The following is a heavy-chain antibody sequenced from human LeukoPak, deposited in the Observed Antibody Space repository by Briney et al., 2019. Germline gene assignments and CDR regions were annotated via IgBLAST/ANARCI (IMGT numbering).Heavy chain of an antibody. CDR2: IGEDGSEK. V-gene: IGHV3-7*01. Sequence: WVANIGEDGSEKYYVDSVKGRFTISRDNAKNSLYLQMNSLRAEDTAVYYCARDALRGYMDVWGKGTTVTVSS. CDR3: ARDALRGYMDV. J-gene: IGHJ6*03. D-gene: IGHD3-10*01.